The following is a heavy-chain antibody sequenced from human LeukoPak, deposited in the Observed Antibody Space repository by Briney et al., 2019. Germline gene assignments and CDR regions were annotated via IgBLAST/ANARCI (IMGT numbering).Heavy chain of an antibody. CDR3: AKTVADHDY. V-gene: IGHV3-23*01. J-gene: IGHJ4*02. CDR2: ISGMGGRT. D-gene: IGHD6-19*01. CDR1: GFTFTTYG. Sequence: GGSLRLSCADSGFTFTTYGMTWARQAPGKGLEWVAVISGMGGRTYYADSVKGRFTISRDNSDNTLYLQMNSLRVEDTAVYYCAKTVADHDYWGQGTLVTVSS.